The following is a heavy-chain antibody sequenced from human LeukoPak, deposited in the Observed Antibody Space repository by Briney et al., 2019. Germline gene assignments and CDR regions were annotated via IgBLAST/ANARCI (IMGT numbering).Heavy chain of an antibody. J-gene: IGHJ5*02. D-gene: IGHD6-13*01. CDR3: ARTSALAAAGTDNWFDP. V-gene: IGHV1-18*01. CDR1: GYTFTSYG. Sequence: GASVKVSCKASGYTFTSYGISWARQAPGQGLEWMGWISAYNGNTNYAQKLQGRVTMTTDTSTSTAYMELRSLRSDDTAVYYCARTSALAAAGTDNWFDPWGQGTLVTVSS. CDR2: ISAYNGNT.